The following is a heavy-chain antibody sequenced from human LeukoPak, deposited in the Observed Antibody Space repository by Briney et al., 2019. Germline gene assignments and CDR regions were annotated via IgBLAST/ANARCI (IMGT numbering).Heavy chain of an antibody. Sequence: GGSLRLSCAASGFTFSSYSMNWVRQAPGKGLEWVANIKQDGSEKYYVDSVKGRFTISRDNAKNSLYLQMNSLRAEDTAVYYCARRSGSYYPDAFDIWGQGTMVTVSS. J-gene: IGHJ3*02. CDR3: ARRSGSYYPDAFDI. CDR2: IKQDGSEK. CDR1: GFTFSSYS. D-gene: IGHD1-26*01. V-gene: IGHV3-7*01.